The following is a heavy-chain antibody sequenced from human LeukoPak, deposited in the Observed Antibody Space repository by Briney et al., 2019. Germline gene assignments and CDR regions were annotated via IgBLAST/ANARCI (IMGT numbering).Heavy chain of an antibody. Sequence: PSETLSLTCTVSGGSISSYYWSWIRQPPGKGLEWIGYIYYSGSTNYNPSLKSRVTISVDTSKNQFSLQLNSVTPEDTAVYYCARDFDGVGRPFEAVSNDAFDIWGQGTMVTVSS. V-gene: IGHV4-59*12. CDR3: ARDFDGVGRPFEAVSNDAFDI. D-gene: IGHD3-9*01. CDR1: GGSISSYY. CDR2: IYYSGST. J-gene: IGHJ3*02.